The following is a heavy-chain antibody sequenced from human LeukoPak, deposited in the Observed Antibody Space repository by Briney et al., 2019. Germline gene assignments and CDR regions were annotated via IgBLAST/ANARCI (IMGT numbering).Heavy chain of an antibody. J-gene: IGHJ4*02. Sequence: GGSLRLSCAASGFTFSSYSMNWVRQAPGKGLEWVSYISSSTSTIYYADSVKGRFTISRDNAKHSLYLQMNSLRAEDTAVYYCASTRGYDYGVVYWGQGTLVTVSS. V-gene: IGHV3-48*01. CDR1: GFTFSSYS. CDR3: ASTRGYDYGVVY. CDR2: ISSSTSTI. D-gene: IGHD5-12*01.